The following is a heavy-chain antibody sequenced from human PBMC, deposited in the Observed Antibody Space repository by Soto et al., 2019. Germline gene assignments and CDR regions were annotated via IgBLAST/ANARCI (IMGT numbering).Heavy chain of an antibody. CDR2: INPDGSRT. J-gene: IGHJ4*01. CDR1: GFTFTSYW. D-gene: IGHD4-17*01. CDR3: ARVAVTTYYFDY. V-gene: IGHV3-74*01. Sequence: EVQLVESGGDLVEPGGSLRLSCAVSGFTFTSYWMHWVRQSPGKGLVWVSRINPDGSRTSYADSVKGRFTISRDNAKNTLYLQMNSLGAEVTAVYYCARVAVTTYYFDYWGHGTLVTVSS.